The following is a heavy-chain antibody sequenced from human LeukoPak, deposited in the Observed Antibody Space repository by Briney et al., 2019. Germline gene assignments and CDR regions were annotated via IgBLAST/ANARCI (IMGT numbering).Heavy chain of an antibody. CDR2: IYTSGST. Sequence: SETLSLTCTVSGGSISSYYWSWIRQPAGKGLEWIGRIYTSGSTKYNPSLKSRVTISGDTSKNQFSLKLNSVTAADTAVYYCARDRFCSGRSCYHFDYWGQGTLVTVSS. D-gene: IGHD2-15*01. CDR3: ARDRFCSGRSCYHFDY. V-gene: IGHV4-4*07. CDR1: GGSISSYY. J-gene: IGHJ4*02.